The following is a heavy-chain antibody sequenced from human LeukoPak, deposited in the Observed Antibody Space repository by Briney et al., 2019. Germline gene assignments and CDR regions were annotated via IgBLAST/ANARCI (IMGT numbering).Heavy chain of an antibody. V-gene: IGHV3-23*01. CDR1: GFTFSSYA. J-gene: IGHJ5*02. D-gene: IGHD1-26*01. CDR3: ATSPGGGYFLRNWFDL. Sequence: GGSLRLSCAASGFTFSSYAMSWVRQAPGKGLEWVSAISGSGGSTYYADSVKGRFTISRDNSKNTLYLQMNSLRAEDTAVYYCATSPGGGYFLRNWFDLWGQGTLVTVSS. CDR2: ISGSGGST.